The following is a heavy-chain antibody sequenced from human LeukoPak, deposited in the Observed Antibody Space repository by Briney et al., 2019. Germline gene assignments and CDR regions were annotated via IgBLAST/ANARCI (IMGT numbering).Heavy chain of an antibody. CDR2: IKQDGSEK. D-gene: IGHD6-19*01. CDR1: GGSISSSSYY. J-gene: IGHJ4*02. Sequence: PSETLSLTCTVSGGSISSSSYYWGWVRQAPGKGLEWVANIKQDGSEKYYVDSVKGRFTISRDNAKNSLYLQMNSLRAEDTAVYYCARDSGNSGWNPIDYWGQGTLVTVSS. V-gene: IGHV3-7*01. CDR3: ARDSGNSGWNPIDY.